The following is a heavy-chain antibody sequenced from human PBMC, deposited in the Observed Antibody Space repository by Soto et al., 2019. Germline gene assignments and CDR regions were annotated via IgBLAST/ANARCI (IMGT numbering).Heavy chain of an antibody. CDR2: IYWNDDK. Sequence: QITLKESGPTLVKPTQTLTLTCTFSGFSLSTSGVGVGWIRQPPGKALEWLALIYWNDDKRYSPSLKSRLTITKDTSKHQVVLTMTNMDPVDTATYYCAHTGYDYVWGSYRRHDYWGQGTLVTVSS. V-gene: IGHV2-5*01. J-gene: IGHJ4*02. D-gene: IGHD3-16*02. CDR3: AHTGYDYVWGSYRRHDY. CDR1: GFSLSTSGVG.